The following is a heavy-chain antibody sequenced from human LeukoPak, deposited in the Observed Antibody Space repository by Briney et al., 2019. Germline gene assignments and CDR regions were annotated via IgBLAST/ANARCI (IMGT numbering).Heavy chain of an antibody. J-gene: IGHJ4*02. CDR3: AKDGLEYSSSSWFDY. CDR2: ISGSGGST. V-gene: IGHV3-23*01. Sequence: GGSLRLSCAASGFTVSSNYMSWVRQAPGKGLEWVSAISGSGGSTYYADSVKGRFTISRDNSKNTLYLQMNSLRAEDTAVYYCAKDGLEYSSSSWFDYWGQGTLVTVSS. CDR1: GFTVSSNY. D-gene: IGHD6-6*01.